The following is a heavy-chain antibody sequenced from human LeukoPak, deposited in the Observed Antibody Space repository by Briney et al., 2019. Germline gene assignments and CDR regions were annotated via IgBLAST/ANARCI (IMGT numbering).Heavy chain of an antibody. CDR3: ARKGYYDSSGLDY. CDR2: IYSGGST. CDR1: GFTVSSNY. V-gene: IGHV3-66*01. D-gene: IGHD3-22*01. Sequence: GGSLRLSSAASGFTVSSNYMTWVRQAPGKGLEWVSVIYSGGSTYYADSVKGRFTISRDNSKNTLYLQMNSLRAEDTAVYYCARKGYYDSSGLDYWGQGTLVTVSS. J-gene: IGHJ4*02.